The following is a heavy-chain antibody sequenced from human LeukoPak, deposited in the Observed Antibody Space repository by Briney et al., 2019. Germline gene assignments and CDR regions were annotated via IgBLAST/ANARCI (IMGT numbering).Heavy chain of an antibody. Sequence: PGGSLRLSCAASGFTFSNAWMSWVRQAPGKGLEWVGRIKSKTDGGTTDYAAPVKGRFTISRDDSKNTLYLQMNSLKTEDTAVYYCTTDQSVLWFGELSIVPYYYYYMDVWGKGTMVTVSS. CDR3: TTDQSVLWFGELSIVPYYYYYMDV. V-gene: IGHV3-15*01. CDR2: IKSKTDGGTT. CDR1: GFTFSNAW. J-gene: IGHJ6*03. D-gene: IGHD3-10*01.